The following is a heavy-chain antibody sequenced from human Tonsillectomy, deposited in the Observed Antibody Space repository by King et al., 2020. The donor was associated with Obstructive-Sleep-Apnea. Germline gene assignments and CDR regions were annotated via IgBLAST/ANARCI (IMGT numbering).Heavy chain of an antibody. D-gene: IGHD6-6*01. CDR2: IYHSGST. Sequence: QLQESGPGLVKPSETLSLTCTVSGYSISSGYYWGWIRQPPGKGLEWIGGIYHSGSTYYNPSLKSRLTISVDTSKNQFSLKLSSVTAADTAVYYCARGSSSSSGYFDYWGQGTLVTVSS. CDR1: GYSISSGYY. J-gene: IGHJ4*02. V-gene: IGHV4-38-2*02. CDR3: ARGSSSSSGYFDY.